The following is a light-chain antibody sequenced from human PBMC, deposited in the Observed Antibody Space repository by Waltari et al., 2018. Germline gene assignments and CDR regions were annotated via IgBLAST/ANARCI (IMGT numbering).Light chain of an antibody. Sequence: LSCRASQSVSSSYLAWYQQKPGQAPRLLIYGASSRATGIPDRFSGSGSGTDFTLTISRLEPEDFAVYYCQQYGSWMYTFGQGTKLEIK. J-gene: IGKJ2*01. CDR1: QSVSSSY. V-gene: IGKV3-20*01. CDR2: GAS. CDR3: QQYGSWMYT.